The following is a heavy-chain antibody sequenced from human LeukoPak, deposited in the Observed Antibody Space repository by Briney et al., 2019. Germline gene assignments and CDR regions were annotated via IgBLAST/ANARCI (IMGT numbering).Heavy chain of an antibody. V-gene: IGHV3-30*02. J-gene: IGHJ4*02. D-gene: IGHD6-13*01. CDR1: GFAFRAHD. CDR2: IQDEGISK. CDR3: ARELEILTAAGPHFDL. Sequence: PGGSLRLSCLGSGFAFRAHDMHWVRQAPGKGPEWVAHIQDEGISKTYADSVKGRFAISRDNSKDSLYLQMSSLRVEDTAVYYCARELEILTAAGPHFDLWGRGTLVTVSS.